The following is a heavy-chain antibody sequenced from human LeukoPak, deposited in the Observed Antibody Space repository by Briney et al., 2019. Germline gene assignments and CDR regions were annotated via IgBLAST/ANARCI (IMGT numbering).Heavy chain of an antibody. J-gene: IGHJ2*01. V-gene: IGHV4-34*01. D-gene: IGHD3-3*01. CDR3: ARHQGVVDL. Sequence: SETLSLTCAVYGGSFSGFYWSWIRQPPGKGLEWIGEINHSGSTNYNASLKSRVTISVDTSKNQFSLKLSSVTAADTAVYYCARHQGVVDLWGRGSLVTVSS. CDR2: INHSGST. CDR1: GGSFSGFY.